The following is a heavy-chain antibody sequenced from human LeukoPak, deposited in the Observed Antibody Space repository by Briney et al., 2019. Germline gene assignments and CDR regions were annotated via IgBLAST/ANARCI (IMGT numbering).Heavy chain of an antibody. V-gene: IGHV1-46*01. CDR1: GYTFTSYY. J-gene: IGHJ4*02. CDR3: ARDGYCSGGSCFHTFDY. CDR2: INPSGGST. D-gene: IGHD2-15*01. Sequence: VASVKVSCKASGYTFTSYYMHWVRQAPGQGLEWMGIINPSGGSTSYAQKFQGRVTMTRDTSTSTVYMELSSLRSEDTAVYYCARDGYCSGGSCFHTFDYWGQGTLVTVSS.